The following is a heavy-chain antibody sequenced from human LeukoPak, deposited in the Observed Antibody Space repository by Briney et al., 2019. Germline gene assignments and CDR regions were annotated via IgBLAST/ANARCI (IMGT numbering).Heavy chain of an antibody. CDR1: GGTFSSYA. Sequence: SVKVSCKASGGTFSSYATSWVRQAPGQGLEWMGGIIPIFGTANYAQKFQGRVTITADESTSTAYMELSSLRSEDMAVYYCARGGGSYYYYYGMDVWGQGTTVTVSS. CDR2: IIPIFGTA. J-gene: IGHJ6*02. CDR3: ARGGGSYYYYYGMDV. V-gene: IGHV1-69*13. D-gene: IGHD2-15*01.